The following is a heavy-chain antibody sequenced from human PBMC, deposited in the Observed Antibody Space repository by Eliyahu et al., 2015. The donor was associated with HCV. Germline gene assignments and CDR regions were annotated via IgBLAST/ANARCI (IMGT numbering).Heavy chain of an antibody. Sequence: QLQLQESGPGLVKPSETLSLTCXVSGGSIRSXSYYWGWIRQPPGKGXGWVGGIYYSGGTYYNPSLKSRVTISVDTSKNQFSLKLSSVTAADTAVYYCASPGIAVAGYYYYGMDVWGQGTTVTVSS. D-gene: IGHD6-19*01. CDR3: ASPGIAVAGYYYYGMDV. CDR2: IYYSGGT. J-gene: IGHJ6*02. V-gene: IGHV4-39*01. CDR1: GGSIRSXSYY.